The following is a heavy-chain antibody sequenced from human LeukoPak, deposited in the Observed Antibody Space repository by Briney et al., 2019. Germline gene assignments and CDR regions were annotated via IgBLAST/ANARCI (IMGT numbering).Heavy chain of an antibody. Sequence: ASVKVSCKASGYTFTGYYMHWVRQAPGQGLEWMGCINPNSGDTNYAHKFKGRVTMTRDTSTNTVYMELSSLRSEDTAIYYCARDRTHYYESSGYYSRWEYWGEGTLVTVSS. D-gene: IGHD3-22*01. CDR3: ARDRTHYYESSGYYSRWEY. CDR1: GYTFTGYY. J-gene: IGHJ4*02. CDR2: INPNSGDT. V-gene: IGHV1-2*02.